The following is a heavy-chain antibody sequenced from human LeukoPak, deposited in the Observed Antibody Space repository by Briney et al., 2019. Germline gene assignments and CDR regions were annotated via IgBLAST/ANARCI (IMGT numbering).Heavy chain of an antibody. CDR2: ISGSGGGT. J-gene: IGHJ3*02. D-gene: IGHD6-19*01. CDR1: GFTLRNYA. V-gene: IGHV3-23*01. CDR3: AKIPYEHKSGWYAPFDI. Sequence: GGSLRLSCAGSGFTLRNYAMSWVRQAPGKGLEWVSGISGSGGGTYYADSVRGRFSISRDNSKNTVDLQMNSLRAEDTAVYYCAKIPYEHKSGWYAPFDIWGQGTVVTVSS.